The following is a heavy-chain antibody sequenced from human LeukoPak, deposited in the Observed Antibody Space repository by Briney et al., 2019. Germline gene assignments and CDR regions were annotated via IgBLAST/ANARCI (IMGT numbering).Heavy chain of an antibody. J-gene: IGHJ4*02. CDR1: GFTFSAYA. V-gene: IGHV3-30-3*01. CDR2: ISYDGSNK. Sequence: PGGSLRLSCAASGFTFSAYAMHWVRQAPGKGLEWVAVISYDGSNKYYADSVKGRFTISRDNSKNTVYLQMNSLRAEDTAVYYCAREVAAAGTAFDYWGQGTLVTDSS. CDR3: AREVAAAGTAFDY. D-gene: IGHD6-13*01.